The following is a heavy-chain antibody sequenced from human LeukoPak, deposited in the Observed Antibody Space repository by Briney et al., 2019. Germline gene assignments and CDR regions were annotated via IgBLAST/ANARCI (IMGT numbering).Heavy chain of an antibody. CDR1: GGSISSGSYY. Sequence: SETLSLTCTVSGGSISSGSYYWRWIRQSAGKGLEWIGRLYSTGSTSYNPSLESRATISRDTSKNQFPLNLSSVTAADTAVCYCAKIKTTFGVVTHAFDIWGQGTIVTVSP. J-gene: IGHJ3*02. V-gene: IGHV4-61*02. CDR3: AKIKTTFGVVTHAFDI. CDR2: LYSTGST. D-gene: IGHD3-3*01.